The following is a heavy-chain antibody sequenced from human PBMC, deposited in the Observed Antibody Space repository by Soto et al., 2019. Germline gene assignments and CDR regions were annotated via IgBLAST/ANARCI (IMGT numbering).Heavy chain of an antibody. CDR2: ISGSGIST. D-gene: IGHD3-16*01. CDR1: GFTFSSYA. J-gene: IGHJ4*02. Sequence: GGSLRLSCAASGFTFSSYAMTWVRQAPGKGLEWVSSISGSGISTYYADSVKGRFTISRDNSKNTLYLQMNSLRAEDAAVYYCAKSAGSNAYYPNDYWGQGTLVTVSS. CDR3: AKSAGSNAYYPNDY. V-gene: IGHV3-23*01.